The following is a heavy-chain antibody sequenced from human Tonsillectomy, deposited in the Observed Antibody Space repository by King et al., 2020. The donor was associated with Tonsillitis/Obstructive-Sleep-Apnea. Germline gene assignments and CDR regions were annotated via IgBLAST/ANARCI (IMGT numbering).Heavy chain of an antibody. CDR3: ARSFSRFYAMDV. J-gene: IGHJ6*02. V-gene: IGHV5-51*03. Sequence: VQLVESGAEVKKSGESLKISCKGSGYSFTTYWIGWVRQMPGKGLEWMGIIYPGDSDTRYGPSFQGQVTISADRSISTAYLQWSSLKASDTAIYYCARSFSRFYAMDVWGQGTTVTVSS. D-gene: IGHD2/OR15-2a*01. CDR2: IYPGDSDT. CDR1: GYSFTTYW.